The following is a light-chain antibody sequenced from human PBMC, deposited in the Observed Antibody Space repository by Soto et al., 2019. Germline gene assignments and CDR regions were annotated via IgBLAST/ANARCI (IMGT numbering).Light chain of an antibody. Sequence: QSVLTQPASVSGTPGQSITISCTGTSSDVGSYNLVSWYQQHAGNAPKLMIYEVSKRPSGVSNRFSGSKSGNTASLTISGLQAEDEADYYCCSYAGSSTVVFGGGTKLTVL. CDR1: SSDVGSYNL. CDR2: EVS. J-gene: IGLJ2*01. CDR3: CSYAGSSTVV. V-gene: IGLV2-23*02.